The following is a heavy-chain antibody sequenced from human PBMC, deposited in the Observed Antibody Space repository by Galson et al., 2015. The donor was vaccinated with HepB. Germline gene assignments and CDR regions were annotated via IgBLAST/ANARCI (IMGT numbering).Heavy chain of an antibody. J-gene: IGHJ6*02. V-gene: IGHV3-66*01. CDR3: ARERRITMVRGVIIDYYYYGMDV. CDR1: GFTVSSNY. CDR2: IYSGGST. D-gene: IGHD3-10*01. Sequence: SLRLSCAASGFTVSSNYMSWVRQAPGKGLEWVSVIYSGGSTYYADSVKGRFTISRDNSKNTLYLQMNSLRAEDTAVYYCARERRITMVRGVIIDYYYYGMDVWGQGTTVTVSS.